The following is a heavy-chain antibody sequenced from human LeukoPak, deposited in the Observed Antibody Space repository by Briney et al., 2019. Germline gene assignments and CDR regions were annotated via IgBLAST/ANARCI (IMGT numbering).Heavy chain of an antibody. J-gene: IGHJ4*01. CDR3: ARDGTAAGLYFDL. Sequence: GGSLRLSCAVSGFTFTDYWMSWVRQAPGKEVEWVASIRQDGSEKTYVDSVKGRFTISRDNTKNSLSLQLNSLRVEDTAVYYCARDGTAAGLYFDLWGQGTLVTVSS. CDR2: IRQDGSEK. D-gene: IGHD6-13*01. V-gene: IGHV3-7*01. CDR1: GFTFTDYW.